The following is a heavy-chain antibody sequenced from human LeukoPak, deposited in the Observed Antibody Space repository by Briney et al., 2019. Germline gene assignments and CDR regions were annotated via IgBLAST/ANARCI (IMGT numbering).Heavy chain of an antibody. V-gene: IGHV1-2*02. D-gene: IGHD3-22*01. Sequence: GASVKVSCKASGYTFTGYYMHWVRQAPGQGLEWMGWINPNSGGTNYAQKFQGRVTMTRDTSISTAYMELSRLRSDDTAVYYCARPPEYYYDSSGYPTYNWFDPWGQGTLVTVSS. CDR2: INPNSGGT. CDR1: GYTFTGYY. CDR3: ARPPEYYYDSSGYPTYNWFDP. J-gene: IGHJ5*02.